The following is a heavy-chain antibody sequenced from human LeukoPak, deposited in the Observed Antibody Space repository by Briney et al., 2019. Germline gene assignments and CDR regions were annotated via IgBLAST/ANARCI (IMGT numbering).Heavy chain of an antibody. J-gene: IGHJ4*02. Sequence: SETLSLTCTVSGGSISVYYWSWIRQPPGKGLEWIGSIYYSGITYYNPSLKSRVTISVDTSKNQFSLRLSSVTAADTAVYYCAREGETYDSSGTNFDYWGQGTLVTVSS. CDR2: IYYSGIT. V-gene: IGHV4-59*12. CDR3: AREGETYDSSGTNFDY. D-gene: IGHD3-22*01. CDR1: GGSISVYY.